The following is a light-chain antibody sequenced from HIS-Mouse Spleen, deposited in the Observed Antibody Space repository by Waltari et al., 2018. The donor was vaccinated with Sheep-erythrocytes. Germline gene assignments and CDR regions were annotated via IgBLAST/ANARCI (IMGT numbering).Light chain of an antibody. V-gene: IGLV6-57*04. Sequence: NFMLTQPHSVSESPGKTVTISCTRSSGSIASNYVQWYQQRPGSAPTTVIYEDNQRASGVLALFSGSIASSSHSASLTISGLKTEDEADYYCQSYDSSNHGVFGGGTKLTVL. CDR2: EDN. CDR3: QSYDSSNHGV. CDR1: SGSIASNY. J-gene: IGLJ3*02.